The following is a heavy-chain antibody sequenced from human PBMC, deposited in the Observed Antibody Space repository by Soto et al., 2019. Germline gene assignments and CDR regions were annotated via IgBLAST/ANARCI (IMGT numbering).Heavy chain of an antibody. CDR3: ARHRYSYGVYYFDY. CDR2: IYYSGST. CDR1: FAPITSHF. Sequence: SETLFRIFTFTFAPITSHFCISMLQPPGKGLEWIGYIYYSGSTNYNPSLKSRVTILVDTSKSQFSLKLSSVTAADTAVYYCARHRYSYGVYYFDYWGQGTLVTVS. J-gene: IGHJ4*02. D-gene: IGHD5-18*01. V-gene: IGHV4-59*08.